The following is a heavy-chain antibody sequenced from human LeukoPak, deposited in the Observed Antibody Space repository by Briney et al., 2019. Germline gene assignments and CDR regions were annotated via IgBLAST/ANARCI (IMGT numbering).Heavy chain of an antibody. V-gene: IGHV4-59*01. CDR3: AKSPSYDSSGYRLYFFDS. CDR2: ISYSGIT. D-gene: IGHD3-22*01. CDR1: ADSISNYY. J-gene: IGHJ4*02. Sequence: ASETLSLTCTVSADSISNYYWSWIRQPPGKGLEWIGYISYSGITSYNPSLKSRVTISVDTSMNQFSLKLSSVTAADTAVYYCAKSPSYDSSGYRLYFFDSWGQGVLVTVSS.